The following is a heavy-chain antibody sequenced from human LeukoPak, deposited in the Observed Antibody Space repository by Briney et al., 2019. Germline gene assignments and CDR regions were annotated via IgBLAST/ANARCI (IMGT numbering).Heavy chain of an antibody. CDR2: IYSSGSN. V-gene: IGHV4-59*08. J-gene: IGHJ6*03. Sequence: SETLSLTCTVSGRSMNTYYWSWLRQPPGKGLEWLGYIYSSGSNTYNPSLKSRVTISVDTPKKQFSLKLSSVTAADTAVYYCARRRGSDISRLYYFYMDVWGKGTTVTVS. D-gene: IGHD3-9*01. CDR3: ARRRGSDISRLYYFYMDV. CDR1: GRSMNTYY.